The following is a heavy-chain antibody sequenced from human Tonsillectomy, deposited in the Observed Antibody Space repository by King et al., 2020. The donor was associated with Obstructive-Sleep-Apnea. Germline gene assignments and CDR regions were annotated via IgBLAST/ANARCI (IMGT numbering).Heavy chain of an antibody. CDR1: GFTFSHYG. Sequence: QLVQSGGGVVQPGRSLRLSCAASGFTFSHYGMHWVRQAPGKGLEWVAVIYYDGSNKYYADSVKGRFTISRDNSKNTLYLQMNSLRAEDTALYYCAREWELLGYLDFWGQGTLVTVSS. V-gene: IGHV3-33*01. D-gene: IGHD1-26*01. J-gene: IGHJ4*02. CDR3: AREWELLGYLDF. CDR2: IYYDGSNK.